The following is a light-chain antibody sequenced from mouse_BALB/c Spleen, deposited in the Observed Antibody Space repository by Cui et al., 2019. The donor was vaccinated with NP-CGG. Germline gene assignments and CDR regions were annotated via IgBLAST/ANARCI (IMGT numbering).Light chain of an antibody. CDR2: GTN. J-gene: IGLJ1*01. CDR1: TGAVTTSNY. V-gene: IGLV1*01. CDR3: ALWYSNHWV. Sequence: QAVVTQESAFTTSPGETVTLNCGSSTGAVTTSNYANWVQEKPDHLFTGLIGGTNNRTPGVPARFSGSLIGDKAALTITGAQTEDEAIYFCALWYSNHWVFGGGTKLTVL.